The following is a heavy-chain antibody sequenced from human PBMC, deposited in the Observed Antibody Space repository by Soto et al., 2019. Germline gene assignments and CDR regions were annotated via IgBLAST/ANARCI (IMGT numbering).Heavy chain of an antibody. J-gene: IGHJ4*02. Sequence: QVQLVQSGAGVKKAGDSVKVSCKASGYTFTAYYIHWVRQAPGQGLEWMGWINPYTGDTKYAQKFQGRVTVTGDTSISTVYMELSRLRSDDTAVYYCARDSSFVSLSSGGNLEYWGQGTLGTVSS. CDR2: INPYTGDT. D-gene: IGHD1-26*01. CDR1: GYTFTAYY. CDR3: ARDSSFVSLSSGGNLEY. V-gene: IGHV1-2*02.